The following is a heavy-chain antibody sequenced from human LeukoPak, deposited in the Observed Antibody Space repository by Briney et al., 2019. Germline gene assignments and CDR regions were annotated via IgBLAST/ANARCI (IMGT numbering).Heavy chain of an antibody. J-gene: IGHJ4*02. D-gene: IGHD5-12*01. CDR3: AKEGAWLRFDD. CDR2: INWNGGST. CDR1: GFTFDDYG. V-gene: IGHV3-20*04. Sequence: GGSLRLSCAASGFTFDDYGMSWVRQAPGKGLEWVSGINWNGGSTGYADSVKGRFTISRDNAKNSLYLQMKNLRAEDTAVYYCAKEGAWLRFDDWGQGILVTVSS.